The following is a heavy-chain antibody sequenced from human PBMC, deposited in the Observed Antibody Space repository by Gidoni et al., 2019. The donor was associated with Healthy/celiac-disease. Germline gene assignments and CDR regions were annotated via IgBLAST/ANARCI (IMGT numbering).Heavy chain of an antibody. CDR1: GGSISSSSYY. V-gene: IGHV4-39*01. CDR2: IYYSGST. CDR3: ATRLVQGWGWFDP. J-gene: IGHJ5*02. Sequence: QLQLQESGPGLVKPSETLSLTCTVSGGSISSSSYYWGWIRQPPGKGLEWIGSIYYSGSTYYHPSLKSRVTISVDTSKNQFSLKLSSVTAADTAVYYCATRLVQGWGWFDPWGQGTLVTVSS. D-gene: IGHD3-10*01.